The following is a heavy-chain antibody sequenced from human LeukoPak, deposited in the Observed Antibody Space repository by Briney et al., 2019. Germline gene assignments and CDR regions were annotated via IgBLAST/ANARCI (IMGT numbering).Heavy chain of an antibody. CDR2: IYYSGST. J-gene: IGHJ4*02. CDR1: GGSISSYY. D-gene: IGHD3-3*01. CDR3: AREREGLLDY. Sequence: SETLSLTCTVSGGSISSYYWSWIRQPPGKGLEWIGYIYYSGSTNYNPSLKSRVTMSVDTSKNQFSLNLSSVTAADTALYYCAREREGLLDYWGQGALVTVSS. V-gene: IGHV4-59*12.